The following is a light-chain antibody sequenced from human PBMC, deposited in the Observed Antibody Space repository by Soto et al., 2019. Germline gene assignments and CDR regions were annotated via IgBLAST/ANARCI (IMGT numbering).Light chain of an antibody. CDR3: QQRSNWPLFT. CDR2: DAS. CDR1: QSVSSY. J-gene: IGKJ3*01. V-gene: IGKV3-11*01. Sequence: IVLTQSTATLSLAPRPGATLSCLASQSVSSYLAWYQQKPGQAPRLLIYDASNRATGIPARFSGSGSGTDFTLTISSLEPEDFAVYYCQQRSNWPLFTFGPGTKVDIK.